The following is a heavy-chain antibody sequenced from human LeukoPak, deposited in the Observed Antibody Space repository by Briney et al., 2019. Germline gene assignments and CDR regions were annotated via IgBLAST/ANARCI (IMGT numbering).Heavy chain of an antibody. CDR2: IIPILGIA. J-gene: IGHJ4*02. Sequence: ASVKVSCKASGGTFSSYAISWVRQAPGQGLEWMGRIIPILGIANYAQKFQGRVTITADKSTSTAYMELSSLRSEDTAVYYCARVDYYDSSGYYYYWGQGTLVTVPS. V-gene: IGHV1-69*04. D-gene: IGHD3-22*01. CDR3: ARVDYYDSSGYYYY. CDR1: GGTFSSYA.